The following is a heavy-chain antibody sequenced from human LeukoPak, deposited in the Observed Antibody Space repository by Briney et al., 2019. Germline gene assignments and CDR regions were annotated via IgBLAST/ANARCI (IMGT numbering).Heavy chain of an antibody. Sequence: SETLSLTCTVSGGSLSSHYWSWIRQPPGKGLEWIGYIYSTGSANYNPSLKSRVTLSVDTAKNQFSLKLNSVTAADTAVYYCARMGGYSGYATHWGQGTLVTVSS. CDR3: ARMGGYSGYATH. D-gene: IGHD5-12*01. CDR1: GGSLSSHY. V-gene: IGHV4-59*08. CDR2: IYSTGSA. J-gene: IGHJ4*02.